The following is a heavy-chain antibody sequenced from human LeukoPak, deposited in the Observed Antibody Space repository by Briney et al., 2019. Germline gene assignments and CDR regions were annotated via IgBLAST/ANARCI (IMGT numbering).Heavy chain of an antibody. Sequence: SETLSLTCTVSGGSISSYYWSWIRQPPGKGLEWIGYIYYSGSTNYNPSLKSRVTISVDTSKNQFSLKLSSVTAADTAVYYRARVNTQGVPSPWGQGILVTVSS. D-gene: IGHD2-15*01. CDR2: IYYSGST. CDR3: ARVNTQGVPSP. J-gene: IGHJ5*02. CDR1: GGSISSYY. V-gene: IGHV4-59*01.